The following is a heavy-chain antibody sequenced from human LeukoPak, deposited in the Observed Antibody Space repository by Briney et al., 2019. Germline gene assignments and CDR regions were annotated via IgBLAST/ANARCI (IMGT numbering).Heavy chain of an antibody. V-gene: IGHV4-34*01. D-gene: IGHD3-10*01. J-gene: IGHJ4*02. Sequence: SETLSLTCAIYGGSFSGYYWSWIRQPPGKGLEWIGEINHSGSTNYNPSLKSRVTTSVDTSKNQFSLKLSSVTAADTAVYYCARAMVRGVISNFDYWGQGTLVTVSS. CDR3: ARAMVRGVISNFDY. CDR1: GGSFSGYY. CDR2: INHSGST.